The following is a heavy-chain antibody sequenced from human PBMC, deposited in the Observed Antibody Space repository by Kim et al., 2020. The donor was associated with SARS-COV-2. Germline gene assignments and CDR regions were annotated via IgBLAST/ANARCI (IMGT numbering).Heavy chain of an antibody. Sequence: ASVKVSCKASGYTFTSYAMHWVRQAPGQRLEWMGWINAGNGNTKYSQKFQGRVTITRDTSASTAYMELSSLRSEDTAVYYCATTLTIFGVVTPSRRSYYYMDVWGKGTMVTVSS. J-gene: IGHJ6*03. CDR2: INAGNGNT. CDR1: GYTFTSYA. CDR3: ATTLTIFGVVTPSRRSYYYMDV. D-gene: IGHD3-3*01. V-gene: IGHV1-3*01.